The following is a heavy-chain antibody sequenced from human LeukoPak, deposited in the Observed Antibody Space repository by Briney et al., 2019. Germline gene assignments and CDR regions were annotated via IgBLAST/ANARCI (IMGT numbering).Heavy chain of an antibody. CDR2: ISSSSSTI. V-gene: IGHV3-48*01. Sequence: GGSLRLSCAASGFTFRSYSMNWVRQAPGKGLEWVSYISSSSSTIYYADSVKGRFTISRDNAKNSLYLQMNSLRAEDTAVYYCASTRTDYEGGDYFDYWGQGTLVTVSS. CDR1: GFTFRSYS. CDR3: ASTRTDYEGGDYFDY. J-gene: IGHJ4*02. D-gene: IGHD4-17*01.